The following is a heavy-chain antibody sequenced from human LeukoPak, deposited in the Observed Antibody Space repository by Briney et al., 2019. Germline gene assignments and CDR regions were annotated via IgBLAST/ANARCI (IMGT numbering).Heavy chain of an antibody. CDR2: IGGSDDT. J-gene: IGHJ4*02. D-gene: IGHD2-15*01. CDR3: ARSRIVDRRGYFDF. CDR1: GFTFSYYP. V-gene: IGHV3-23*01. Sequence: GDSLRLSCVTSGFTFSYYPMTWVRQSPGKGLEWVSTIGGSDDTYYADSVQGRFTISRNTSKNTLYLQMHSLGAEDTAVYYCARSRIVDRRGYFDFWGQGTLVTASS.